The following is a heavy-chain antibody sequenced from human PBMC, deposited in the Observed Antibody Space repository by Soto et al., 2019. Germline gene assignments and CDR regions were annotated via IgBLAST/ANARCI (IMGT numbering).Heavy chain of an antibody. CDR2: INPSGGST. CDR1: GNTFTKYY. J-gene: IGHJ4*02. D-gene: IGHD2-8*01. Sequence: LVKLSCKASGNTFTKYYMHWVRQAPGQGLEWIGIINPSGGSTSYAQKFQGRVTMTRDTSTTTFYMELSSLRSEDTALYYCAKVSSAWYAGFFDLWGQGTLVTVSS. CDR3: AKVSSAWYAGFFDL. V-gene: IGHV1-46*01.